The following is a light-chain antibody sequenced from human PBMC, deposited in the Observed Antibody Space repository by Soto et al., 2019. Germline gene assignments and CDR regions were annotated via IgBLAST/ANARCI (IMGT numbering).Light chain of an antibody. CDR3: QQYNSLSPYT. CDR2: ESS. J-gene: IGKJ2*01. CDR1: QSISSW. V-gene: IGKV1-5*03. Sequence: DIQMTQSPSTLSASVGDRVSITCRASQSISSWLAWYQQKPGKAPEILIYESSSLQSGVPSRFSGSGSGTELTLTISSLQPDDFATYYCQQYNSLSPYTFGQGTKLEIK.